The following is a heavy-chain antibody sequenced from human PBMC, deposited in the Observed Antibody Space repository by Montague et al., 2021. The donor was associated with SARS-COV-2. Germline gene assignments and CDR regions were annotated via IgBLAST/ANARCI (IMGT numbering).Heavy chain of an antibody. Sequence: SETLSLTCTVSGYSISDGYYWVWIRQPPGKGLEWIGYVSYRGSTXXNLPLKSRVTISLDTSKNRFSLRVTSVTAADTAVYYCARDVRYYYDQWGQGILVTVSS. D-gene: IGHD3-10*01. V-gene: IGHV4-61*08. J-gene: IGHJ4*02. CDR2: VSYRGST. CDR1: GYSISDGYY. CDR3: ARDVRYYYDQ.